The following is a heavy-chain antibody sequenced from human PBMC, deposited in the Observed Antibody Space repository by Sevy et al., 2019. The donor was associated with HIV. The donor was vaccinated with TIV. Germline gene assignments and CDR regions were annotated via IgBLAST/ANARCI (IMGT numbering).Heavy chain of an antibody. J-gene: IGHJ3*02. Sequence: SETLSLTCTVSGGSLMNYYWTWIRQTPGRGLEWIGYVFYSGSTNYNPSLKSRVTISLDMSKEQFSLKLNSVTAADTAVYFCARRYWPNSSCYFTDSFDIWSQRTLVTVSS. V-gene: IGHV4-59*08. CDR1: GGSLMNYY. CDR3: ARRYWPNSSCYFTDSFDI. CDR2: VFYSGST. D-gene: IGHD2-2*01.